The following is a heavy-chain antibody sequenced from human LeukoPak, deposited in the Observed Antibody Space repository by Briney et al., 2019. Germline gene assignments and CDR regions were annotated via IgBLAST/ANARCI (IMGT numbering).Heavy chain of an antibody. CDR1: GGTFSSYA. Sequence: GASVKVSCKASGGTFSSYAISWVRQAPGQGLEWMGGIIPIFGTANYAQKFQGRVTITADISTSTAYMELSSLRSEDTAVYYCARHSSKVAPIDYWGQGTLVTVSS. CDR3: ARHSSKVAPIDY. CDR2: IIPIFGTA. V-gene: IGHV1-69*06. J-gene: IGHJ4*02. D-gene: IGHD2-15*01.